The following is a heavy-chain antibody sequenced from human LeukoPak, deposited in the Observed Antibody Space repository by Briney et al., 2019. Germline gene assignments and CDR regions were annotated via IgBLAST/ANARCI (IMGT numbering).Heavy chain of an antibody. Sequence: GESLKISCKGFGYRFTTYWIGWVRQMPGKGLEWMGIFYPGDSDSRYSPSFQGQVTISADRSISTAYLQWSSLKASDTAMYYCARRGAYGDYFDYWGQGTLDTVSA. D-gene: IGHD4-17*01. CDR3: ARRGAYGDYFDY. J-gene: IGHJ4*02. V-gene: IGHV5-51*01. CDR1: GYRFTTYW. CDR2: FYPGDSDS.